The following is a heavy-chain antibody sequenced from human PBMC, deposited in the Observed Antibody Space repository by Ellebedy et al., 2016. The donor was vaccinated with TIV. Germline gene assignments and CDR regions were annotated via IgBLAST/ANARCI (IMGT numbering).Heavy chain of an antibody. D-gene: IGHD6-13*01. Sequence: SQTLSLTCAVYGGSFSGYYWSWIRQPPGKGLEWIGEINHSGSTNYNPSLKSRVTISVDTSKNQFSLKLSSVTAADTAVCYCARGGFLAAAGTNWFDPWGQGTLVTVSS. CDR3: ARGGFLAAAGTNWFDP. J-gene: IGHJ5*02. V-gene: IGHV4-34*01. CDR1: GGSFSGYY. CDR2: INHSGST.